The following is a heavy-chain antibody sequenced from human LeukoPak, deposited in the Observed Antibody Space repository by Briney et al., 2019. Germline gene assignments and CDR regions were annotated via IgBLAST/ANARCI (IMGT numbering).Heavy chain of an antibody. CDR2: IIPIFGTA. J-gene: IGHJ4*02. CDR3: AHKGGDFWSGYYNYFDY. CDR1: GGTFSSYA. D-gene: IGHD3-3*01. Sequence: ASVKVSCKAFGGTFSSYAISWVRQAPGQGLEWMGGIIPIFGTANYAQKFQGRVTITADESTSTAYMELSSLRSEDTAVYYCAHKGGDFWSGYYNYFDYWGQGTLVTVSS. V-gene: IGHV1-69*13.